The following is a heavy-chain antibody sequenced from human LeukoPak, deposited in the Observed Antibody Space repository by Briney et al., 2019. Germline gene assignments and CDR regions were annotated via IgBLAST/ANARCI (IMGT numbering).Heavy chain of an antibody. CDR2: ISYDGSNK. Sequence: AGGSLRLSCAASGFTFSSYGMHWVRQAPGKGLAWVAVISYDGSNKYYADSVKGRFTISRDNSKNTLYLQMNSLRAEDTAVYYCAKDFRYYDSSGYLAAWGQGTLVTVSS. V-gene: IGHV3-30*18. J-gene: IGHJ4*02. CDR1: GFTFSSYG. CDR3: AKDFRYYDSSGYLAA. D-gene: IGHD3-22*01.